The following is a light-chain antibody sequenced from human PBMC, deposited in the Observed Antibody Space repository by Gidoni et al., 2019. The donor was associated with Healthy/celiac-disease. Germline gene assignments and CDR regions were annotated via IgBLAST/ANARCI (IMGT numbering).Light chain of an antibody. V-gene: IGKV1-9*01. Sequence: DIQLNQSPSFLSASVVDRVTITCRASQGISSYLAWYQQKPGKAPKLLIYAASTLQSGVPSRFSGSGSGTEFTLTISSLQPEDFATYYCQQLNSYPPFTFGPGTKVDIK. CDR3: QQLNSYPPFT. CDR2: AAS. J-gene: IGKJ3*01. CDR1: QGISSY.